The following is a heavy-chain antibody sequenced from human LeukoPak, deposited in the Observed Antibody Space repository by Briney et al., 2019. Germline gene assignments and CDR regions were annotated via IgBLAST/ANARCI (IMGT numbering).Heavy chain of an antibody. CDR1: GFTFSSHS. J-gene: IGHJ6*03. V-gene: IGHV3-48*01. CDR3: ARDHSRGWYFYYMDV. D-gene: IGHD6-19*01. Sequence: GGSLRLSCAASGFTFSSHSMNWVRQAPGKGLEWVSYISSSSSTIYYADSVKGRFTISRDNAKNSLYLQMNSLRAEDTAVYYCARDHSRGWYFYYMDVWGKGTTVTVSS. CDR2: ISSSSSTI.